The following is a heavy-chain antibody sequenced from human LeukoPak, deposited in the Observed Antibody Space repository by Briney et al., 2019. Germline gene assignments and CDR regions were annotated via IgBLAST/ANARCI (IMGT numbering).Heavy chain of an antibody. CDR1: GFTFISNA. D-gene: IGHD3-10*02. CDR2: ISSSGSTI. CDR3: AELGITMIGGV. V-gene: IGHV3-48*03. Sequence: GGSLRLSCAASGFTFISNAMSWVRQAPGKGLEWVSYISSSGSTIYYADSVKGRFTISRDNAKNSLYLQMNSLRAEDTAVYYCAELGITMIGGVWGKGTTVTISS. J-gene: IGHJ6*04.